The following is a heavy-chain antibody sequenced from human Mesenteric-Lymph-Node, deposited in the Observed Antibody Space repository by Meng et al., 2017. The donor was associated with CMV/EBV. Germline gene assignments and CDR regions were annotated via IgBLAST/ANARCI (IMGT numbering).Heavy chain of an antibody. J-gene: IGHJ5*02. D-gene: IGHD3-10*01. CDR2: INNDGSST. V-gene: IGHV3-74*01. CDR3: ATVPSVVRGVKWFDP. CDR1: GFTFSTYW. Sequence: GESLKISCAVSGFTFSTYWMHWVRQAPGKGLVWVSRINNDGSSTNYADSVKGRFTISRGNAKNTLYLQMNSLRVEDTAVYYCATVPSVVRGVKWFDPWGQGTLVTVSS.